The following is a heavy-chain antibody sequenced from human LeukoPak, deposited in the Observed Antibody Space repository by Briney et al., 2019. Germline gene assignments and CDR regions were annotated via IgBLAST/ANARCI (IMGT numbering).Heavy chain of an antibody. CDR3: ARDRVSWFGELLRPLLYMDV. D-gene: IGHD3-10*01. Sequence: GGSLRLSCAASGFTFSNFGMNWVRQAPGKGLEWVSSISSGSSYIKYADSVKGRFTISRDNAKNSLYLQMNSLRADDTAVYYCARDRVSWFGELLRPLLYMDVWGKGTTVTVSS. CDR1: GFTFSNFG. CDR2: ISSGSSYI. V-gene: IGHV3-21*04. J-gene: IGHJ6*03.